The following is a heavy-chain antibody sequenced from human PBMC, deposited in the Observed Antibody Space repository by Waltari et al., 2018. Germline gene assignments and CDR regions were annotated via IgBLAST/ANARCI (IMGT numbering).Heavy chain of an antibody. CDR3: ARRAAALSDYYYYMDV. J-gene: IGHJ6*03. V-gene: IGHV1-2*06. CDR2: INPNSGGT. Sequence: QVQLVQSGAEVKKPGASVKVSCKASGYTFTGYYMHWVRQAPGQGLEWMGRINPNSGGTNYAQKFQGRVTMTRDTSISTAYMELSRLRSDDTAVYYCARRAAALSDYYYYMDVWGKGTTVTVSS. D-gene: IGHD2-2*01. CDR1: GYTFTGYY.